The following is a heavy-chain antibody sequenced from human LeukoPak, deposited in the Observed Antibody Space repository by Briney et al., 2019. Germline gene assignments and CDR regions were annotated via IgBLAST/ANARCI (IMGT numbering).Heavy chain of an antibody. D-gene: IGHD3-10*01. CDR1: GFTFSSYA. CDR2: ISGSGGST. J-gene: IGHJ6*02. Sequence: GGSLRLSCAASGFTFSSYAMSWVRQAPGKGLEWVSAISGSGGSTYYADSVKGRFTISRDNAKNTLYLQMNSPRAEDTAVYYCARGGTMVRGVPSSYYYYGMDVWGQGTTVTVSS. V-gene: IGHV3-23*01. CDR3: ARGGTMVRGVPSSYYYYGMDV.